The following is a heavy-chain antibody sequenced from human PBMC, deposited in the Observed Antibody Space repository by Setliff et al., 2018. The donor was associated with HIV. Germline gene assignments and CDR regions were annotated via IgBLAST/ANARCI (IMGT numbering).Heavy chain of an antibody. V-gene: IGHV4-59*01. Sequence: NPSETLSLTCTVSGLSMSYNYWTWIRQSPGKGLEWIGYVHYSGSTRYNPSLKSRVTISVDTSKKKFSLKLTSMTATDTAVYYCASEKKAWSVSDSFYEYWGQGGPVTVSS. CDR1: GLSMSYNY. CDR2: VHYSGST. CDR3: ASEKKAWSVSDSFYEY. D-gene: IGHD3-3*01. J-gene: IGHJ4*02.